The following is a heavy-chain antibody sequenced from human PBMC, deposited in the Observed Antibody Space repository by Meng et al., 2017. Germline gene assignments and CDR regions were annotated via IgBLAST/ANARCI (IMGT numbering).Heavy chain of an antibody. V-gene: IGHV1-8*01. CDR1: GYTFTSYD. Sequence: ASVKVSCKASGYTFTSYDINWVRQATGQGLEWMGWMNPNSGNTGYAQKFQGRVTMTRNTSISTAYMELSSLRSEGTAVYYCASGGRYGDYDSAYYYYGMDVWGQGTTVTVSS. D-gene: IGHD4-17*01. CDR3: ASGGRYGDYDSAYYYYGMDV. J-gene: IGHJ6*02. CDR2: MNPNSGNT.